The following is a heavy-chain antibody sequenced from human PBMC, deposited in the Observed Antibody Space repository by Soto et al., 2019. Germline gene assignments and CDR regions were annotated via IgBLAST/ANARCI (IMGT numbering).Heavy chain of an antibody. CDR2: ISAYNGNT. J-gene: IGHJ4*02. CDR3: ARDLSDIVVVPAAALYFDY. V-gene: IGHV1-18*01. CDR1: GYTFTSYG. Sequence: GASVKVSGKASGYTFTSYGISWVRQAPGQGLEWMGWISAYNGNTNYAQKLQGRVTMTTDTSTSTAYMELRSLRSDDTAVYYCARDLSDIVVVPAAALYFDYWGQGTLVTVSS. D-gene: IGHD2-2*01.